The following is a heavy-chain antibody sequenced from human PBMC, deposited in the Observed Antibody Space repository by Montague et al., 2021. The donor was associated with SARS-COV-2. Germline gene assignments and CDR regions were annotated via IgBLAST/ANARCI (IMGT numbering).Heavy chain of an antibody. CDR3: ASGKYYDFWSGYYSHDYVSGMDV. J-gene: IGHJ6*02. CDR2: IHTSGST. V-gene: IGHV4-4*07. CDR1: GGSISSYY. Sequence: SETLSLTCTVSGGSISSYYWSWIRQSAGKGLEWIGSIHTSGSTDYNHSLNSRVPMSVATSKNQFSLKLSSVTAAATAVYYCASGKYYDFWSGYYSHDYVSGMDVWGQGTTVTVSS. D-gene: IGHD3-3*01.